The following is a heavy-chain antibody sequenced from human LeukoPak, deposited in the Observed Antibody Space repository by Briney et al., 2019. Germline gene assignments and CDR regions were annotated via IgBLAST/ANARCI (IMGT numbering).Heavy chain of an antibody. CDR1: GYIFTTYG. D-gene: IGHD6-6*01. CDR2: ISAYNGNT. V-gene: IGHV1-18*01. Sequence: ASVKVSCKASGYIFTTYGISWVRQAPGQGLEWMGWISAYNGNTNYAQKLQGRVTMTTDASTSTAYMQLRSLRSDDTAVYYCARDLIAVRPGWFDPWGQGTLVTVSS. CDR3: ARDLIAVRPGWFDP. J-gene: IGHJ5*02.